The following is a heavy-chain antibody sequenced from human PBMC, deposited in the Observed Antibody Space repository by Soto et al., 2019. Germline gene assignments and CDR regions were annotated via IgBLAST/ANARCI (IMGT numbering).Heavy chain of an antibody. D-gene: IGHD6-19*01. V-gene: IGHV5-51*01. CDR3: ARPFESSGRFDY. CDR1: GYSFTSYF. J-gene: IGHJ4*02. CDR2: IYPGDSDT. Sequence: PGESLKISCNGSGYSFTSYFVGWVRQMPGKGLEWMGIIYPGDSDTRYSPSFQGQVTISADKSIRTAYLQWSSLKASDTAMYYCARPFESSGRFDYWGQGTPVTVSS.